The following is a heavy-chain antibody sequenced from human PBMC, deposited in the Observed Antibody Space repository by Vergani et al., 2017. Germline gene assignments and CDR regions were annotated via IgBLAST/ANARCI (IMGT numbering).Heavy chain of an antibody. CDR2: ISWNSGSI. D-gene: IGHD1-20*01. J-gene: IGHJ4*02. Sequence: EVQLVESGGGLVQPGRSLRLSCAASGFTFDDYAMHWVRQAPGKGLEWVSGISWNSGSIGYADSVKGRFTISRDNAKNSLYLQMNSLRAEDTALYYCAKAVEPYNWNVFDYWGQGTLVTVSS. V-gene: IGHV3-9*01. CDR3: AKAVEPYNWNVFDY. CDR1: GFTFDDYA.